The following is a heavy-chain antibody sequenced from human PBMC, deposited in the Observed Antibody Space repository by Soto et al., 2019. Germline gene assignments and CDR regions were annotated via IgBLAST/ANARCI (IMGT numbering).Heavy chain of an antibody. CDR3: ARRAPVTPFDY. Sequence: GGSLRLSCTGSGFRFGEYAMSWFRQAPGKGPEWVGVIRSKAYGATAEYAASVKGRFTISRHDSDSIVYLQMNSLKAEDTAVYYCARRAPVTPFDYWGQGTLVTVSS. J-gene: IGHJ4*02. CDR1: GFRFGEYA. CDR2: IRSKAYGATA. V-gene: IGHV3-49*03. D-gene: IGHD4-17*01.